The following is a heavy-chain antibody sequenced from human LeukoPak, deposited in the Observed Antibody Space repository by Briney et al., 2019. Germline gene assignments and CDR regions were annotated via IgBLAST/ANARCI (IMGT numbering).Heavy chain of an antibody. J-gene: IGHJ4*02. D-gene: IGHD6-6*01. Sequence: GGSLRLSCAASGFTSSSYAISWVRQAPGKGLESVSAIIGIRGSTYYAHSMTGRFTISRDNSKNTLYLQMNSLRAEDTAVYYCAKRAGAAREGVFFYFDYWGQGTLVTVSS. CDR1: GFTSSSYA. CDR3: AKRAGAAREGVFFYFDY. V-gene: IGHV3-23*01. CDR2: IIGIRGST.